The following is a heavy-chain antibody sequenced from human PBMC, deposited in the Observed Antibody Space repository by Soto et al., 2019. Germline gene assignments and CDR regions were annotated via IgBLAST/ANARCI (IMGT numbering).Heavy chain of an antibody. Sequence: PSDTLSLTCTVSGGSISIYYWSWIRQPPGKGLEWIGYIYYSGSTNYNPSLKSRVTISVDTSNNQFSLKLSSVTAADTTVYYCARLYGSCFDYWGQGTLVTVSS. CDR2: IYYSGST. D-gene: IGHD3-10*01. V-gene: IGHV4-59*08. CDR1: GGSISIYY. CDR3: ARLYGSCFDY. J-gene: IGHJ4*02.